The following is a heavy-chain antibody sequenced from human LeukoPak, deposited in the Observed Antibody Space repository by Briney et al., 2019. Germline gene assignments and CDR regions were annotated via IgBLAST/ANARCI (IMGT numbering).Heavy chain of an antibody. CDR3: ARDYGEITIFGVVKNWFDP. Sequence: GGSLRLSCAASGFTFSNYAMHWVRQAPGTGLELVAVIWFDGTNKYYGDSVRGRFTISRDNSKNRLYLQMNSLRAEDTAVYYCARDYGEITIFGVVKNWFDPWGRGTLVTVSS. D-gene: IGHD3-3*01. CDR1: GFTFSNYA. CDR2: IWFDGTNK. V-gene: IGHV3-33*01. J-gene: IGHJ5*02.